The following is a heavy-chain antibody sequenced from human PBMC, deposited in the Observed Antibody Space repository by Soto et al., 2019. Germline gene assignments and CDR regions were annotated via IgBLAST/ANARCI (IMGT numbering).Heavy chain of an antibody. D-gene: IGHD2-15*01. J-gene: IGHJ4*02. CDR1: GGSISSGGYY. Sequence: SETLSLTCTVSGGSISSGGYYWSWIRQHPGKGLEWIGYIYYSGSTYYNPSLKSRVTISVDTSKNQFSLKLSSVTAADTAVYYCARGGSDLLYSDPDYWGQGTLVTVSS. CDR3: ARGGSDLLYSDPDY. V-gene: IGHV4-31*03. CDR2: IYYSGST.